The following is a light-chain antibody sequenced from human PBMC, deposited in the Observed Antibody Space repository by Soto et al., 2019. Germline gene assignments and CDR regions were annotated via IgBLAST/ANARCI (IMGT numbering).Light chain of an antibody. CDR2: AAS. CDR1: QGIRND. J-gene: IGKJ3*01. Sequence: AIQMTQFPSSLSASVGDRGSITCRASQGIRNDLDWLQQTPGKAPKLLIYAASNLQSGVPARFSGSGSGTDFPLTLSSLQPEDFATYYCLQKYFYPFTFGPGTKVDIK. CDR3: LQKYFYPFT. V-gene: IGKV1-6*01.